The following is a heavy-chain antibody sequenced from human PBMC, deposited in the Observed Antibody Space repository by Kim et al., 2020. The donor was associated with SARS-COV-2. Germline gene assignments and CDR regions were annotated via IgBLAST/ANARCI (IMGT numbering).Heavy chain of an antibody. D-gene: IGHD2-15*01. J-gene: IGHJ1*01. CDR2: IRSKANSYAT. CDR3: TRLGHCSGGSCNP. V-gene: IGHV3-73*01. Sequence: GGSLRLSCAASGFTFSGSAMHWVRQASGKGLEWVGRIRSKANSYATAYAASVKGRFTISRDDSKNTAYLQMNSLKTEDTAVYYCTRLGHCSGGSCNPWGQGTLVTVSS. CDR1: GFTFSGSA.